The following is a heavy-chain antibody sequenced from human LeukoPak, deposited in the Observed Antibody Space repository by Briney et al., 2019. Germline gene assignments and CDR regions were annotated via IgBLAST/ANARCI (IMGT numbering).Heavy chain of an antibody. Sequence: GESLKISCKGSGYSFTSYWIGWVRQMPGKGLEWMGIIYPGDSDTRYSPSSQGQVTISADKSISTAYLQWSSLKASDTAMYYCARHMGGEYYDILTAWVAFDIWGQGTMVTVSS. CDR2: IYPGDSDT. D-gene: IGHD3-9*01. V-gene: IGHV5-51*01. J-gene: IGHJ3*02. CDR3: ARHMGGEYYDILTAWVAFDI. CDR1: GYSFTSYW.